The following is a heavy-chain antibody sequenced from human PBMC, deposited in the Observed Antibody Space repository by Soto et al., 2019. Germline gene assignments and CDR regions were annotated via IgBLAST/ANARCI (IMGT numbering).Heavy chain of an antibody. J-gene: IGHJ6*02. V-gene: IGHV1-3*01. D-gene: IGHD3-10*01. CDR3: ARCITLVRGIRSYGMDV. Sequence: ASVQVSCKASGYTFISYFMHWVRQAPGQRLEWMGWINAGNGNTKSSQKFQGRVTITRDTSASTVYMELSSLRSEDTAVYYCARCITLVRGIRSYGMDVWGQGTTVTVSS. CDR1: GYTFISYF. CDR2: INAGNGNT.